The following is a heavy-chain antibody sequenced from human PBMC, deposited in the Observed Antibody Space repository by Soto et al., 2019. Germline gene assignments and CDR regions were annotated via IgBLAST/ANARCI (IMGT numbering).Heavy chain of an antibody. CDR1: AVTFTGFG. CDR2: IRFDGGNT. V-gene: IGHV3-33*01. D-gene: IGHD1-26*01. CDR3: ARDGVGTTTYFGYFDY. Sequence: AGGSLRLSCAASAVTFTGFGMHWVRQAPGKGLEWVAVIRFDGGNTYYADSVKGRFTISRDNPKNMLYLQMNSLRAEDTAIYYCARDGVGTTTYFGYFDYWGLGTLVTVSS. J-gene: IGHJ4*02.